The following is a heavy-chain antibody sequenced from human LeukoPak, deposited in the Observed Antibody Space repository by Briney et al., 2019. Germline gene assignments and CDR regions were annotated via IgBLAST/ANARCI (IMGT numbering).Heavy chain of an antibody. CDR1: GFTFSGSA. CDR2: IRSKANSYAT. D-gene: IGHD1-26*01. J-gene: IGHJ3*02. CDR3: AKDYLSGSLGADAFDI. V-gene: IGHV3-73*01. Sequence: GGSLRLSCAASGFTFSGSAMHWVRQASGKGLEWVGRIRSKANSYATAYAASVKGRFTISRDDSKNTAYLQMNSLRAEDTAVYYCAKDYLSGSLGADAFDIWGQGTMVTVSS.